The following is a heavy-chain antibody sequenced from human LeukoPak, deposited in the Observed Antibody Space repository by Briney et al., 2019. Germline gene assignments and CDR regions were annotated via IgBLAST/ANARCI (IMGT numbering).Heavy chain of an antibody. CDR1: GYHFPSFW. D-gene: IGHD5-18*01. CDR2: VYPGYSNV. V-gene: IGHV5-51*01. J-gene: IGHJ3*02. CDR3: ARRRDERGYKDIFDI. Sequence: GESLKISSQASGYHFPSFWIGWVRQMPGKGLAWMGIVYPGYSNVRYSPSFQGQVTLTADKSSSTAYLQWSSLQASDTAMYYCARRRDERGYKDIFDIWGQGTMVTVSS.